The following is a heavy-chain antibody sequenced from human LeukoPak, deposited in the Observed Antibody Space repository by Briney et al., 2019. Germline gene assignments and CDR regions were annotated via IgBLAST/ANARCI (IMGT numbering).Heavy chain of an antibody. CDR3: AKGCGTTCYSSFDY. CDR1: GGTFSSYA. J-gene: IGHJ4*02. D-gene: IGHD2-15*01. CDR2: IIPILGIA. V-gene: IGHV1-69*04. Sequence: ASVKVSYKASGGTFSSYAISWVRQAPGQGLEWMGRIIPILGIANYAQKFQGRVTITADKSTSTAYMELSSLRSEDTAVYYCAKGCGTTCYSSFDYWGQGTLVTVSS.